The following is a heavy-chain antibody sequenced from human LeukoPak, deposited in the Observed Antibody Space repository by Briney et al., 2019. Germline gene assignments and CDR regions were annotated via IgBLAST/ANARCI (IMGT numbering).Heavy chain of an antibody. V-gene: IGHV4-34*01. D-gene: IGHD3-10*01. CDR2: INHSGST. CDR1: GGSFSGYY. J-gene: IGHJ5*02. Sequence: PSETLSLTCAVYGGSFSGYYWSWIRQPPGKELEWIGEINHSGSTNYNPSLKSRVTISVDTSKNQFSLKLSSVTAADTAVYYCARGPSLNWIDPWGQGTLVTVSS. CDR3: ARGPSLNWIDP.